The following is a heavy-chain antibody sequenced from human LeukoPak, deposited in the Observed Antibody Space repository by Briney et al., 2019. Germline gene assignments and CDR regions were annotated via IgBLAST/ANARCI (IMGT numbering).Heavy chain of an antibody. J-gene: IGHJ6*02. CDR1: VSDFDISA. Sequence: GGSLRLSCVASVSDFDISAMNWVRQAPGKGLEWISSISSFGDDIESADSVTGRFIISRDNSQKTIYLQMNSLRVDDTAVYYCAKALPLPPRLVLGPSSCGMDVWGQGTTVIVSS. CDR3: AKALPLPPRLVLGPSSCGMDV. V-gene: IGHV3-23*01. D-gene: IGHD6-19*01. CDR2: ISSFGDDI.